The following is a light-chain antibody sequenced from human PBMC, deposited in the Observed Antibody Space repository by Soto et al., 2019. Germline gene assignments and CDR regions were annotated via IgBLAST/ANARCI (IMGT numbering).Light chain of an antibody. CDR2: EAS. V-gene: IGKV3-11*01. Sequence: EIVVTQSPDTLSLPPGERATLSCRACQSISSLLAWYQQKPGQAPRLLIYEASIRATGIPARFSGSGSGTDFTLTISSLEPEDSAVYYCQQRSNWPPLTFGGGTKVEIK. CDR3: QQRSNWPPLT. CDR1: QSISSL. J-gene: IGKJ4*01.